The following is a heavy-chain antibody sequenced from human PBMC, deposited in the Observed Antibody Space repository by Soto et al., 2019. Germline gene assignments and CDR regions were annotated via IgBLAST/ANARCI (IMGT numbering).Heavy chain of an antibody. CDR1: GYTFNTYF. Sequence: HVQLVQSGGELKKPGASVKVSCNTSGYTFNTYFISWVRQAPGQGLEWMGWISPYNGNTKYGEKFQGRVTMTTDTFTRTAYMELRHLRFDDTAVYYCARDTSNSFDYWCQGTLVTVSS. CDR3: ARDTSNSFDY. V-gene: IGHV1-18*01. D-gene: IGHD2-2*01. J-gene: IGHJ4*02. CDR2: ISPYNGNT.